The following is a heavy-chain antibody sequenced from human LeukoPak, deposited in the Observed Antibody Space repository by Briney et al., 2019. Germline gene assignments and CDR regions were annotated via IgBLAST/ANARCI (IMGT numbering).Heavy chain of an antibody. J-gene: IGHJ6*03. D-gene: IGHD2-2*01. CDR1: GYTFTSYG. V-gene: IGHV1-18*01. Sequence: GASVKVSCKASGYTFTSYGIIWVRQAPGQGLEWMGWISAYNGNTNYAQKLQGRVTMTTDTSTSTAYMELRSLRSDDTAVYYCARALEYGFYYYYYMDVWGKGTTVTVSS. CDR3: ARALEYGFYYYYYMDV. CDR2: ISAYNGNT.